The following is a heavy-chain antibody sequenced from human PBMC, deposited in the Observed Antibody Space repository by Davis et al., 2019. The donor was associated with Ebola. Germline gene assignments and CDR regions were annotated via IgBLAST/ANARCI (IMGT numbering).Heavy chain of an antibody. J-gene: IGHJ6*02. Sequence: KFQGRVTITADKSTSTAYMELSSLRSEDTAVYYCAREPRYGDYTHHDYYGMDVWGQGTTVTVSS. V-gene: IGHV1-69*04. D-gene: IGHD4-17*01. CDR3: AREPRYGDYTHHDYYGMDV.